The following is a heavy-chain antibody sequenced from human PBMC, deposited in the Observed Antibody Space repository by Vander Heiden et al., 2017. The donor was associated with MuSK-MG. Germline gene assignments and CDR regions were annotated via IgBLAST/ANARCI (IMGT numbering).Heavy chain of an antibody. CDR3: ARDLHAGPYSGSYYFDY. D-gene: IGHD3-10*01. Sequence: QVQLVESGGGVVQPGRSLRLSCEASGFTFSSYAMHWVRQAPGKGLEWVAVISYDGSNKYYADSVKGRVTISRDNSKNTLYLQMNSLRAEDTAVYYCARDLHAGPYSGSYYFDYWGHGTLVTVSS. CDR2: ISYDGSNK. V-gene: IGHV3-30*07. J-gene: IGHJ4*01. CDR1: GFTFSSYA.